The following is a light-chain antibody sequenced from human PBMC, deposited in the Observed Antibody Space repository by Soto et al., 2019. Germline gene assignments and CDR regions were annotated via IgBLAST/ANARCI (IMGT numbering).Light chain of an antibody. CDR2: DAS. J-gene: IGKJ5*01. V-gene: IGKV3-20*01. CDR3: QHYGSSPPIT. CDR1: QSVRGTS. Sequence: EIVMTQFPGTLSLSPGERATLSCRAIQSVRGTSLAWYQQKPGQAPRLLIYDASSRATGIPDRFSGGGSGTDFTLTISRLEPEDFAVYYCQHYGSSPPITFGQGTRLEIK.